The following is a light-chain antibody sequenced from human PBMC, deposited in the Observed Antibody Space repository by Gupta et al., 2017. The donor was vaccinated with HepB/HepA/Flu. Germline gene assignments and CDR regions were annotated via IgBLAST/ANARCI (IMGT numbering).Light chain of an antibody. CDR2: DNN. J-gene: IGLJ3*02. CDR1: SSNNGKNY. V-gene: IGLV1-51*01. Sequence: QSVLTPPPSVSAAPGQKVTFSCPGSSSNNGKNYVSWYRQLPGTAPKLLIYDNNKRPSGIPDRFSGSKSGTSGTLGITGLQTGDEADYYCGTWDSSLSAVVFGGGTKVTVL. CDR3: GTWDSSLSAVV.